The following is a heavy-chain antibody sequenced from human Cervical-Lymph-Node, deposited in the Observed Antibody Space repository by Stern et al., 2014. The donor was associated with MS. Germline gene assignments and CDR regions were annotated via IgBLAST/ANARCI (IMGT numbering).Heavy chain of an antibody. D-gene: IGHD3-22*01. CDR2: ISYDGSDK. J-gene: IGHJ4*02. V-gene: IGHV3-30*18. CDR3: VKDRQWLTYFFDY. Sequence: VQLVESGGGVVQPGRPLRLSCAASGFSFSTFGMHWVRQAPGRGLEWVAFISYDGSDKSYADSVKGRFTLSRDNSNNTLYLQMNRLRAEDTAVYYCVKDRQWLTYFFDYWGQGSLVTVSS. CDR1: GFSFSTFG.